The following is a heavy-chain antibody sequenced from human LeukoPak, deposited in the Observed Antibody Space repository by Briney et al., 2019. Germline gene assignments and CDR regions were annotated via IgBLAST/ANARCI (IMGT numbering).Heavy chain of an antibody. V-gene: IGHV1-18*01. CDR3: ARDLAWGADLMGPTDDWLDP. J-gene: IGHJ5*02. Sequence: ASVKVSCKASGYTFTNYGFSWVRQAPGQGLEWMGWISNYNGNTNYAPNFHGRLTMTIDTSTTTSYMELRGLRSDDTAVYYCARDLAWGADLMGPTDDWLDPWGQGTLVTVSS. D-gene: IGHD1-26*01. CDR1: GYTFTNYG. CDR2: ISNYNGNT.